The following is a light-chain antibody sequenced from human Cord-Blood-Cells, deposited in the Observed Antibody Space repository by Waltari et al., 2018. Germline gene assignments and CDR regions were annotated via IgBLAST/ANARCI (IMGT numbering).Light chain of an antibody. CDR3: QQYNSYST. CDR1: QSISSW. CDR2: NAS. V-gene: IGKV1-5*03. J-gene: IGKJ1*01. Sequence: DIQMTQSPSTLSASVGDRVTITCRASQSISSWLAWYHQKPGKAPKLLIDNASSLESGVPSRFSGSGSGTEFTLTISSLQPDDFATYYCQQYNSYSTFGQGTKVEIK.